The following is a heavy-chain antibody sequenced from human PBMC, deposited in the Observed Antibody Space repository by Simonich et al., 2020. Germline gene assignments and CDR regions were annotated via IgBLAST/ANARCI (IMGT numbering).Heavy chain of an antibody. J-gene: IGHJ3*02. CDR3: ARDPVVPAAIRNAFDI. V-gene: IGHV1-2*02. CDR1: GYTFTGYY. D-gene: IGHD2-2*01. Sequence: QVQLVQSGAEVKKPGASVKVSCKASGYTFTGYYMHWVRQAPGQGLWWKAEINPNRGGTNYAQKFQGKVTMTRDTSISTAYRELSRLRSDDTAVYYCARDPVVPAAIRNAFDIWGQGTMVTVSS. CDR2: INPNRGGT.